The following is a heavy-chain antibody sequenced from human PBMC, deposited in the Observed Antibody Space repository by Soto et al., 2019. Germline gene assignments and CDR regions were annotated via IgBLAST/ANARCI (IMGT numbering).Heavy chain of an antibody. Sequence: QVQLVESGGGVVQPGRSLRLSCAASGFTFSSYGMHWVRQAPGKGLEWVAVIWYDGSNKYYADSVKGRFTISRDNSKNTLYLQMNSLRAEDTAVYYCAREAAKDDYIWGSYRPDDAFDIWGQGTMVTVSS. CDR1: GFTFSSYG. CDR2: IWYDGSNK. J-gene: IGHJ3*02. CDR3: AREAAKDDYIWGSYRPDDAFDI. V-gene: IGHV3-33*01. D-gene: IGHD3-16*02.